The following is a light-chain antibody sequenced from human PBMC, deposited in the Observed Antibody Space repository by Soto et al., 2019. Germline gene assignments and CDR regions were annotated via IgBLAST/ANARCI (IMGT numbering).Light chain of an antibody. CDR1: QSISSW. J-gene: IGKJ5*01. V-gene: IGKV1-5*01. CDR3: QQYHNWPIT. CDR2: DAS. Sequence: DIQMTQSPSTLSASVGDRVTITCRASQSISSWLAWFQQKPGQAPKLLIYDASSLESGVPSRFSGSGSGTEFSLTISSLQPDDFAVYYCQQYHNWPITFGQGTRME.